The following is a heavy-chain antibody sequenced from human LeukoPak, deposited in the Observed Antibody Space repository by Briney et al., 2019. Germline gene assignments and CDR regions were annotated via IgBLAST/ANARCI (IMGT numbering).Heavy chain of an antibody. V-gene: IGHV3-21*01. J-gene: IGHJ4*02. CDR1: GLTVSSNY. D-gene: IGHD2-15*01. CDR3: ASALYCSGNDCSTRLFDY. CDR2: ISPTGDYI. Sequence: GGSLRLSCAASGLTVSSNYMSWVRQAPGKGLEWVSSISPTGDYIYYADSVKGRFTISRDNAKNSVSLQMNSLRVEDTAVYYCASALYCSGNDCSTRLFDYWGQGTLVTVSS.